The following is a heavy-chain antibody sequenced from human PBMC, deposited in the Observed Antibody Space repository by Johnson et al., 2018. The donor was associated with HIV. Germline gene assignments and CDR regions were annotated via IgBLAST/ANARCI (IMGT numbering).Heavy chain of an antibody. D-gene: IGHD6-13*01. CDR2: IYTGGNT. J-gene: IGHJ3*02. Sequence: VQLVESGGGMVQPGRSLRLSCAASGFSVSNNYMNWVRQAPGKGLEWVSIIYTGGNTYYADSVRGRFTISRDNSKNILYLQMSSLRAEDTAMYYCARDGESQQLPLGDALDIWGQGTLVTVSS. CDR3: ARDGESQQLPLGDALDI. CDR1: GFSVSNNY. V-gene: IGHV3-66*01.